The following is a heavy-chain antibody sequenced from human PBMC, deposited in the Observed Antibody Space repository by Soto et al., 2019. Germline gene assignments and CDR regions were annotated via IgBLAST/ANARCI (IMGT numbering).Heavy chain of an antibody. CDR3: AGGSGWTSDT. CDR1: EFTF. J-gene: IGHJ5*02. CDR2: INQDGGDK. V-gene: IGHV3-7*05. Sequence: EVQLVESGGGLVQPGGSLRLSCAVSEFTFMTWVRQSPGKGLEWVANINQDGGDKHYQESVRGRFTISRDNAKKSLYLEMNSLRAEDTAVYYCAGGSGWTSDTWGQGTLVTVSS. D-gene: IGHD6-19*01.